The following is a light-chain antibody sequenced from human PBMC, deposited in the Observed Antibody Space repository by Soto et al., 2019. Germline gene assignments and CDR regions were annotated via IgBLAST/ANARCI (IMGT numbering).Light chain of an antibody. CDR1: QSISSY. Sequence: DIQMIQSPSSLSASVGDRVTITCRASQSISSYLNWYQQKPGKAPKLLIYAASSLQSGVPSRFSGSGSGTDFTLTISSLQPEDFATYYCQQSYSNHPTFGPGTKVDI. CDR2: AAS. V-gene: IGKV1-39*01. J-gene: IGKJ3*01. CDR3: QQSYSNHPT.